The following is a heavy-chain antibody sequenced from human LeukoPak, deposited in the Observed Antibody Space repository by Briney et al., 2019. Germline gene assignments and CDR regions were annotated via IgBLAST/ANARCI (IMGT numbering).Heavy chain of an antibody. Sequence: SETLSLTCTVSGGSISSYYWSWIRQPAGKGLEWIGRIYTSGSTNYNPSLKSRISISVDTSKNQFSLKLSSVTAADTAVYYCARTTEGGYTYNYFYYYYMDVWGKGTTVTISS. D-gene: IGHD5-18*01. J-gene: IGHJ6*03. V-gene: IGHV4-4*07. CDR2: IYTSGST. CDR3: ARTTEGGYTYNYFYYYYMDV. CDR1: GGSISSYY.